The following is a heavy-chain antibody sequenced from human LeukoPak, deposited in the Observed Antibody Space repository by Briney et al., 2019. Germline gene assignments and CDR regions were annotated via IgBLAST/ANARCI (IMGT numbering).Heavy chain of an antibody. CDR2: ISYEGSNK. CDR1: GFSFSSYA. CDR3: ARQRKMATRVSDN. Sequence: PGGTLRLSCAASGFSFSSYAMHWVRQAPGKGLEWVGVISYEGSNKYDPDSVTGPFTISRDYYKNTLYLQMNSLGAEDTAVYYCARQRKMATRVSDNWGQGTLFTVSS. D-gene: IGHD5-24*01. J-gene: IGHJ4*02. V-gene: IGHV3-30-3*01.